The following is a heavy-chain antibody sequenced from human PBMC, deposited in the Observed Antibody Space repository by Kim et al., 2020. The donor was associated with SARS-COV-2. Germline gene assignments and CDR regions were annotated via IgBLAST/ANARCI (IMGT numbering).Heavy chain of an antibody. CDR3: AISSGWRHDAFDI. D-gene: IGHD6-19*01. Sequence: YSPSFQCQVTISADKSISTAYLRWSSLKASDTAMYYCAISSGWRHDAFDIWGQGTMVTVSS. V-gene: IGHV5-51*01. J-gene: IGHJ3*02.